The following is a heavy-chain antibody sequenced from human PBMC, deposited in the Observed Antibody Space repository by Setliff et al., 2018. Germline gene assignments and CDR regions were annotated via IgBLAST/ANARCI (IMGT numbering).Heavy chain of an antibody. V-gene: IGHV1-3*01. CDR1: GYTFTSYA. CDR3: ARGSRGFDY. Sequence: ASVKVSCKASGYTFTSYAMHWVRQAPGQRLEWMGWINAGNGNTKYSKNFQDRVAITRDTSASTAYMELSSLTSEDTAVYFCARGSRGFDYWGQGALVTVSS. CDR2: INAGNGNT. J-gene: IGHJ4*02.